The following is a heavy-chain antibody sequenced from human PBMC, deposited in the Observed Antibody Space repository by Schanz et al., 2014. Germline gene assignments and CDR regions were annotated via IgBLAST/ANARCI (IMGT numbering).Heavy chain of an antibody. V-gene: IGHV3-11*03. D-gene: IGHD6-13*01. CDR1: GFTFSDYY. J-gene: IGHJ4*02. CDR2: ISSSGSYT. Sequence: PGGSLRLSCAASGFTFSDYYMSWIRQAPGKGLEWVSYISSSGSYTNYADSVKGRFTTSRDNGKKSMYLQMNSLRAEDAAVYYCARLDSSSWYPRYWGQGTLVTVSS. CDR3: ARLDSSSWYPRY.